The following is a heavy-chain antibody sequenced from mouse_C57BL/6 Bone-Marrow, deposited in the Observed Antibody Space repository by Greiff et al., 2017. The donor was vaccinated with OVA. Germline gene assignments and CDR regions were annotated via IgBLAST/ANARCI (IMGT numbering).Heavy chain of an antibody. CDR3: ERWRLRRGDQYYFDD. V-gene: IGHV1-47*01. J-gene: IGHJ2*01. D-gene: IGHD2-4*01. CDR1: GYTFTTYP. CDR2: FHPYNDDT. Sequence: VQLQQSGAELVKPGASVKMSCKASGYTFTTYPIEWMKQNHGQSLEWIGNFHPYNDDTKYNEKFKGKATLTVEKSSSTVYLELSRLTSDDSAVYYGERWRLRRGDQYYFDDWGKGTTLTVSS.